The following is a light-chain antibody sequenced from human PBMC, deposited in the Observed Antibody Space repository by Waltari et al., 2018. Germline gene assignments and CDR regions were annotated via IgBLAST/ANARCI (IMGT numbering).Light chain of an antibody. V-gene: IGLV3-21*02. CDR1: HIGTKA. J-gene: IGLJ2*01. Sequence: SYVLTQLSSMSVTPGQPSRIVCGGRHIGTKAVHWYQRKAGQAPLLFVHDDDNRPSGFPDRFSGTNSGETATLTISGVEAEDEADYFCQVWDSHTVVFGGGTNLTVL. CDR2: DDD. CDR3: QVWDSHTVV.